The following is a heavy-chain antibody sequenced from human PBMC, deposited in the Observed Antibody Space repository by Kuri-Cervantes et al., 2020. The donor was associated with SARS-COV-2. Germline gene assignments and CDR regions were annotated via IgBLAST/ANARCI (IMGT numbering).Heavy chain of an antibody. Sequence: GGSLRLSCAAYGFTFSSYGMHWVRQAPGKGLEWVAFIRYDGSNKYYADAVKGRFTISRDNSKNTLYLQMNSLRAEDTAVYYCAKDRPHAVIVVVPAAISSYFDYWGQGTLVTVSS. D-gene: IGHD2-2*01. J-gene: IGHJ4*02. CDR3: AKDRPHAVIVVVPAAISSYFDY. V-gene: IGHV3-30*02. CDR1: GFTFSSYG. CDR2: IRYDGSNK.